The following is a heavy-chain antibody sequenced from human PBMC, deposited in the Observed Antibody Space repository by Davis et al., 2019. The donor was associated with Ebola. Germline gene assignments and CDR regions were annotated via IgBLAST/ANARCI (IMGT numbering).Heavy chain of an antibody. D-gene: IGHD3-22*01. V-gene: IGHV4-59*01. J-gene: IGHJ2*01. Sequence: SETLSLTCTVSGGSISSYYWSWIRQPPGKGLEWIGYIYYSGSTNYNPPLKSRVTISVDTSKNQFSLKLSSVTAADTAVYYCARAGPKYYYDSSGYGVTSRHFDLWGRGTLVTVSS. CDR1: GGSISSYY. CDR3: ARAGPKYYYDSSGYGVTSRHFDL. CDR2: IYYSGST.